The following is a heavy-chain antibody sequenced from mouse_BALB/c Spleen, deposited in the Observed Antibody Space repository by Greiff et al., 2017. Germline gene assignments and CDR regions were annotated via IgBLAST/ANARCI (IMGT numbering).Heavy chain of an antibody. CDR1: GFTFSSYA. J-gene: IGHJ2*01. CDR3: AKGKGYGNYED. D-gene: IGHD2-1*01. Sequence: EVQVVESGGGLVKPGGSLKLSCAASGFTFSSYAMSWVRQTPEKRLEWVASISSGGSTYYPDSVKGRFTIDRDNARNILYLQRSSLRSEETAMYYCAKGKGYGNYEDWGQGTTRTVSS. V-gene: IGHV5-6-5*01. CDR2: ISSGGST.